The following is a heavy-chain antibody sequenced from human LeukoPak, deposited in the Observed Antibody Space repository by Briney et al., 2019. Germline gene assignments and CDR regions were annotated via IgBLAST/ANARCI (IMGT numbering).Heavy chain of an antibody. Sequence: GGSLRLSCAASGFTFRSYAMYWVRQAPGKGLEWVAVISYDGSSNYYADSVKGRFTISRDNSKNTLYLQMNSLRGEDTAVYYCARDYDYVWGSYFNAFDIWGQGTMVTVSS. CDR3: ARDYDYVWGSYFNAFDI. J-gene: IGHJ3*02. V-gene: IGHV3-30-3*01. CDR2: ISYDGSSN. D-gene: IGHD3-16*01. CDR1: GFTFRSYA.